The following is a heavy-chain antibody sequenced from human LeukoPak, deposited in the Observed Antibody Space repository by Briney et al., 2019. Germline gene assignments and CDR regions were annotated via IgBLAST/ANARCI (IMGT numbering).Heavy chain of an antibody. Sequence: PGASLRLSCAASGFTFSSYAMSWVRQAPGKGLEWVSAISGSGGSTYYADSVKGRFTISRDNSKNTLYLQMNSLRAEDTAVYYCAKDIVATIPGYHFDYWGQGTLVTVSS. CDR1: GFTFSSYA. CDR3: AKDIVATIPGYHFDY. CDR2: ISGSGGST. D-gene: IGHD5-12*01. J-gene: IGHJ4*02. V-gene: IGHV3-23*01.